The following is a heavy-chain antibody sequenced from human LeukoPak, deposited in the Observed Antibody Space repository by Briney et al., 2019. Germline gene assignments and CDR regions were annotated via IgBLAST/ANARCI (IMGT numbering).Heavy chain of an antibody. V-gene: IGHV3-74*01. CDR3: TTPAAGPRAEYSLY. J-gene: IGHJ1*01. CDR1: GFTFSNFW. D-gene: IGHD6-13*01. Sequence: GGSLRLSCAASGFTFSNFWMHWVRQAPGKGLVWVSHINSDESTTNYADSVRGRFTISRDNAKNTLYLQMNSLTAEDTAVYYCTTPAAGPRAEYSLYWGQGTLVTVSS. CDR2: INSDESTT.